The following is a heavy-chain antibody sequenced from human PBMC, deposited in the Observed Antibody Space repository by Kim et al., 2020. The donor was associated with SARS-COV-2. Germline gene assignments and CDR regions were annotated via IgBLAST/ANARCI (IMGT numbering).Heavy chain of an antibody. CDR3: ARRPYSYGQDYYFDY. J-gene: IGHJ4*02. Sequence: SDTLSLTCTVSGGSISSSSYYWGWIRQPPGKGLEWIGSIYYSGSTYYNPSLKSRVTISVDTSKNQFSLKLSSVTAADTAVYYCARRPYSYGQDYYFDYWGQGTLVTVSS. V-gene: IGHV4-39*01. CDR1: GGSISSSSYY. CDR2: IYYSGST. D-gene: IGHD5-18*01.